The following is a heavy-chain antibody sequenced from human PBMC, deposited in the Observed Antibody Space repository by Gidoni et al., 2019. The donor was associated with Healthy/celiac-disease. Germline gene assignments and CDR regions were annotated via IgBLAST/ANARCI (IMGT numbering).Heavy chain of an antibody. CDR1: GFHLLDYA. D-gene: IGHD6-19*01. Sequence: EVQLVESGGGLVQPGWSLRLTCAAPGFHLLDYAMHGVRQAPGKGLEWVSGISWNSGSIGYADSVKGRFTISRDNAKSSQYLQMNSLRAEDTALYYCAKDIPGYSSSFGAFDIWGQGTMVTVSS. CDR2: ISWNSGSI. CDR3: AKDIPGYSSSFGAFDI. J-gene: IGHJ3*02. V-gene: IGHV3-9*01.